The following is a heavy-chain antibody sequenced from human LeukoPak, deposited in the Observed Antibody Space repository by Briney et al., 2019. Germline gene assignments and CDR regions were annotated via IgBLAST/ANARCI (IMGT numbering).Heavy chain of an antibody. CDR2: IIPIFGTA. J-gene: IGHJ4*02. CDR1: GGTLSSYA. Sequence: SVKVSCKGSGGTLSSYAISWVRQAPGQGPEWMGGIIPIFGTANYAQKFQGRVTITADESTSTAYMELSSLRSEDTAVYYCARDLAAAFDCWGQGTLVTVSS. D-gene: IGHD6-13*01. V-gene: IGHV1-69*13. CDR3: ARDLAAAFDC.